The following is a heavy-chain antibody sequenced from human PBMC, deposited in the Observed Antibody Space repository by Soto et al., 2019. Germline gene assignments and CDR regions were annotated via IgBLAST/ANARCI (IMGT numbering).Heavy chain of an antibody. CDR2: IWYDGSNK. CDR3: ARATPYYYDSSGYPFDY. J-gene: IGHJ4*02. D-gene: IGHD3-22*01. Sequence: GGSLRLSCVASGFFLRDFGMHWVRQAPGKGLEWVAVIWYDGSNKYYADSVKGRFTISRDNSKNTLYLQMNSLRAEDTAVYYCARATPYYYDSSGYPFDYWGQGTLVTVSS. V-gene: IGHV3-33*01. CDR1: GFFLRDFG.